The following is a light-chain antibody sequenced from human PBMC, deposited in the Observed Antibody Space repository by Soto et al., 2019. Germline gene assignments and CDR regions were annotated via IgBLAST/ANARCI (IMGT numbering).Light chain of an antibody. Sequence: EIELTQSPATLSLSPGERATLSCRASQNVEGYLAWYQQKPGQAPRLLIYAASNRATGIPARFSGSGSGTDFTLTISSLEPEDFAVYYCQQRKTWPPITFGQGTRLEIK. CDR1: QNVEGY. CDR2: AAS. V-gene: IGKV3-11*01. J-gene: IGKJ5*01. CDR3: QQRKTWPPIT.